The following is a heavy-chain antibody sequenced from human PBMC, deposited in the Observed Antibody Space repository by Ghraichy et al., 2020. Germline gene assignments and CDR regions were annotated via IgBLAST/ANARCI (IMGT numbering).Heavy chain of an antibody. CDR1: GFTFTNYW. J-gene: IGHJ4*02. CDR2: ISGDGSTT. Sequence: GGSLRLSCAASGFTFTNYWMRWVRQAPGKGLVWVSRISGDGSTTASADSVKGRFTISRDNANNMMYLQMNNLRAEDTAVYYCARGGLHSSFDYWGQGTLVTVSS. CDR3: ARGGLHSSFDY. D-gene: IGHD4-11*01. V-gene: IGHV3-74*01.